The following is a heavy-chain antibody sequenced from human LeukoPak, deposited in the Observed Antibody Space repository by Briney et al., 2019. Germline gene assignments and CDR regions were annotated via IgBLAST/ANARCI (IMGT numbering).Heavy chain of an antibody. J-gene: IGHJ3*01. Sequence: GGSLRLSCAASGFTFSTYGMHWVRQAPGKGLEWVTFIRYDGTNKFYADSVKGRFTISRDNSKDTLFLQMDSVRVEDTAVYYCAKDGDWVTYGFDFWGQGTMVIVSA. CDR2: IRYDGTNK. CDR1: GFTFSTYG. D-gene: IGHD2-21*02. CDR3: AKDGDWVTYGFDF. V-gene: IGHV3-30*02.